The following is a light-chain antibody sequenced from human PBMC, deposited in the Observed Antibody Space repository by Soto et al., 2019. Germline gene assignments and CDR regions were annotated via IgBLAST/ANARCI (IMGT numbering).Light chain of an antibody. CDR3: HQYNNWFPFT. CDR2: RAS. V-gene: IGKV3-15*01. Sequence: EVVLTQSPATLSVSPGEIATLSCRASESDNNKLGWYQQKPGQAPRLLIYRASTRATGIPARFSGSGSGTEFTLTISSLQSEDSAVYYCHQYNNWFPFTFGQGTRLEIK. CDR1: ESDNNK. J-gene: IGKJ5*01.